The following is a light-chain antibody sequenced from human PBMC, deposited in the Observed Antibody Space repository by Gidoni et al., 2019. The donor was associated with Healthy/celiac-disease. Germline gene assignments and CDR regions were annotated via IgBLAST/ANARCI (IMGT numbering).Light chain of an antibody. CDR3: SSYTSSSTYVV. CDR1: SRDVGGYNY. CDR2: EVS. V-gene: IGLV2-14*01. J-gene: IGLJ2*01. Sequence: QSALTPPASVSGSPGQSITISCTGPSRDVGGYNYVSWYQPHPGNAPKLMIYEVSTRTSGVSNRFSGSKSGNTASLTISGRQAEDEADYYGSSYTSSSTYVVVGGGTKLTVL.